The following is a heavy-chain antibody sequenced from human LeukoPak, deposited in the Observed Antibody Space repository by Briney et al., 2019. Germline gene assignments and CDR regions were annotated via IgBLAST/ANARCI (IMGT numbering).Heavy chain of an antibody. CDR1: GGSIRSGDHY. V-gene: IGHV4-30-4*01. D-gene: IGHD2-2*01. CDR2: IYFSGST. Sequence: PSQTLSLTCTVSGGSIRSGDHYWSWIRQPPGKGLEWVGYIYFSGSTYYNPSLKSRVTISVDTSTSQFSLNLRSVTAADTAIYYCARYCSGTSCHGPSDSWGPGTLVTVSS. CDR3: ARYCSGTSCHGPSDS. J-gene: IGHJ4*02.